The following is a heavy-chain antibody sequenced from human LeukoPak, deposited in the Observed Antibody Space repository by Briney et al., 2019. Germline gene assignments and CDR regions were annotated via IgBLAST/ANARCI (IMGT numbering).Heavy chain of an antibody. CDR2: VNPNSGGT. CDR1: GYTFTGYY. D-gene: IGHD6-13*01. J-gene: IGHJ6*02. CDR3: AREVRQQLYYYYGMDV. V-gene: IGHV1-2*04. Sequence: ASVKVSCTASGYTFTGYYMHWVRQAPGQGLEWMGWVNPNSGGTNYAQKFQGWVTMTRDTSISTAYMELSRLRSDDTAVYYCAREVRQQLYYYYGMDVWGQGTTVTVSS.